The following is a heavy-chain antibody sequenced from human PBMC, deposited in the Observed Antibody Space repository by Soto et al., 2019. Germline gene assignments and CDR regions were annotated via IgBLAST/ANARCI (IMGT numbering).Heavy chain of an antibody. CDR1: GFTFSSYA. CDR2: ISGSGGST. J-gene: IGHJ5*02. CDR3: AKHYDILTGYYSNWFDP. Sequence: GGSLRLSCAASGFTFSSYAMSWVRQAPGKGLEWVSAISGSGGSTYYADSVKGRFTISRDNSKNTLYLQMNSLRAEDTAVYYCAKHYDILTGYYSNWFDPWGQGTLVTVSS. D-gene: IGHD3-9*01. V-gene: IGHV3-23*01.